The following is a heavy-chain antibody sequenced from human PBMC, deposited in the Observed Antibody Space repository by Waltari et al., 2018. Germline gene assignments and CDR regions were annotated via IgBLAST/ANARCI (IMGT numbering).Heavy chain of an antibody. CDR3: ARRDDHDAFDI. D-gene: IGHD1-1*01. J-gene: IGHJ3*02. CDR1: GYSISSGYY. Sequence: QVQLQESGPGLVKPSETLSLTCAVSGYSISSGYYWGWIRQPPGKGREWIGSIYQSGGTYYNPSLKSRFTISVDTSKNQFSLKLSSVTAADTAVYYCARRDDHDAFDIWGQGTMVTVSS. CDR2: IYQSGGT. V-gene: IGHV4-38-2*01.